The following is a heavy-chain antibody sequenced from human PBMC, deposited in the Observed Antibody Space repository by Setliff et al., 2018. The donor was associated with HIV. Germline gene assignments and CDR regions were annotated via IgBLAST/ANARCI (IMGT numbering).Heavy chain of an antibody. V-gene: IGHV4-34*01. CDR1: GGSFSGYY. CDR2: INHSGST. Sequence: KPSETLSLTCAVYGGSFSGYYWSWIRQPPGKGLEWIGEINHSGSTNYNPSLKSRVTISVDTSKNQFSLRLSSVTAADTAVYYCARGRSCSSSSCYLVYYYYYGMDVWGHGSTVTVSS. CDR3: ARGRSCSSSSCYLVYYYYYGMDV. J-gene: IGHJ6*02. D-gene: IGHD2-2*01.